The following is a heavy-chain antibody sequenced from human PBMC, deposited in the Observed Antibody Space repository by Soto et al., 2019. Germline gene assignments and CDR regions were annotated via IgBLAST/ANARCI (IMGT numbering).Heavy chain of an antibody. V-gene: IGHV3-33*01. CDR1: GFTFSSYG. J-gene: IGHJ4*02. CDR2: IWYDGSNK. Sequence: PGGSLRLSCAASGFTFSSYGMHWVRQAPGKGLEWVAVIWYDGSNKYYADSVKGRFTISRDNAKNSLYLQMNSLRAEDTAVYYCARGKVAGTRRFDYWGQGTLVTVSS. D-gene: IGHD6-19*01. CDR3: ARGKVAGTRRFDY.